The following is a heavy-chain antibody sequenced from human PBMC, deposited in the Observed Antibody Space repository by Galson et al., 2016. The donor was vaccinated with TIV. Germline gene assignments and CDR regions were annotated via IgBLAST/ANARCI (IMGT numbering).Heavy chain of an antibody. CDR2: INWTGAGT. Sequence: SLRLSCAASGFIFDDYDMNWVRQAPGKGLEWVSGINWTGAGTSYADSVKGRFTISRDSAKNSLWLQMNSPRVEDTALYHCARVRSCGGDCYYFDSWGQGTLVTVSS. CDR1: GFIFDDYD. CDR3: ARVRSCGGDCYYFDS. J-gene: IGHJ4*02. D-gene: IGHD2-21*02. V-gene: IGHV3-20*01.